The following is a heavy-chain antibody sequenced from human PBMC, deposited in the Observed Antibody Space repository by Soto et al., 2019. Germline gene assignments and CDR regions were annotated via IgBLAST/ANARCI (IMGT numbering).Heavy chain of an antibody. CDR3: ATLPHYGHPKAGF. CDR1: GGSISSSNYY. V-gene: IGHV4-39*01. CDR2: IYYSGST. D-gene: IGHD4-17*01. J-gene: IGHJ4*02. Sequence: QLQLQESGPGLVKPSEILSLTCTVSGGSISSSNYYWGWIRQPPGKGLEWIGSIYYSGSTYYNSSLKSRVTISVDTHRNQISLQLTSVTAADTAVYYCATLPHYGHPKAGFWGQGTLVTVSS.